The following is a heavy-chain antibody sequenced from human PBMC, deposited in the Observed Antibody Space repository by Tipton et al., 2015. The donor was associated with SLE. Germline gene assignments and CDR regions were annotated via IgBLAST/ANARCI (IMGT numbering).Heavy chain of an antibody. CDR1: ADSIRRSY. CDR3: ARWIPLTGINV. V-gene: IGHV4-34*12. J-gene: IGHJ6*02. CDR2: VFRGGST. Sequence: TLSLTCSVSADSIRRSYWSWIRQPPGKGLEWIGEVFRGGSTNYSPSLESRVTITVDMSKNQFSLRLISVTAADTAVYYCARWIPLTGINVWGQGATVTVSS. D-gene: IGHD5-18*01.